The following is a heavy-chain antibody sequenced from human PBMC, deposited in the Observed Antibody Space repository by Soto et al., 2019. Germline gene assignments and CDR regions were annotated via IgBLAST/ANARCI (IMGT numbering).Heavy chain of an antibody. D-gene: IGHD3-10*01. CDR2: ISWNSGNI. CDR1: GFTFDDYA. V-gene: IGHV3-9*01. CDR3: AKGGMVRGFYYYMDV. J-gene: IGHJ6*03. Sequence: GGSLRLSCAASGFTFDDYAMHWVRQAPGKGLEWVSGISWNSGNIGYADSVKGRFTISRDNAKNSLYLQMNSLRAEDTALYYCAKGGMVRGFYYYMDVWGKGTTVTVSS.